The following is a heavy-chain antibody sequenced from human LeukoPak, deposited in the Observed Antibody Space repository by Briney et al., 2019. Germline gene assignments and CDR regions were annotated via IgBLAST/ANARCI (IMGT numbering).Heavy chain of an antibody. Sequence: GASVRISCKASGGTFSSYAISWVRQAPGQGLEWMGRIIPILGIANYAQKFQGRVTITADKSTSTAYMELSSLRSEDTAVYYCVRARYGDYPVGYWGQGTLDTVSS. CDR3: VRARYGDYPVGY. D-gene: IGHD4-17*01. V-gene: IGHV1-69*04. CDR2: IIPILGIA. CDR1: GGTFSSYA. J-gene: IGHJ4*02.